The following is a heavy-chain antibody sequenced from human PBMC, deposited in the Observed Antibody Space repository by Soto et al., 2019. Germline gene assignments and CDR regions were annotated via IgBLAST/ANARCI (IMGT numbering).Heavy chain of an antibody. CDR1: GYSFGSYA. Sequence: QVQLVQSGADVEKPGASVKVSCKASGYSFGSYAIHWVRQAPGQGLEWMGWIHAGNGNTKYSQNFQGRVTISRDTSATTAYMELNSLRSEDTAVYYCARGVAFLDYWGQGTLVTVSS. D-gene: IGHD2-15*01. CDR3: ARGVAFLDY. V-gene: IGHV1-3*01. CDR2: IHAGNGNT. J-gene: IGHJ4*02.